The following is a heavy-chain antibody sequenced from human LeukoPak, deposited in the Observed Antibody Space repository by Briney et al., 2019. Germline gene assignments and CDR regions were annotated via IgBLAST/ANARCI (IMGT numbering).Heavy chain of an antibody. CDR1: GYTXTSYG. J-gene: IGHJ4*02. CDR2: INTYSGNT. V-gene: IGHV1-18*01. D-gene: IGHD6-19*01. Sequence: GASVKVSCKASGYTXTSYGISGVRQAPGQGLEWMGWINTYSGNTNYAQNLQGRVTMTRDTSISTAYMELSRLRSDDTAVYYCARDGIAVAELDYWGQGTLVTVSS. CDR3: ARDGIAVAELDY.